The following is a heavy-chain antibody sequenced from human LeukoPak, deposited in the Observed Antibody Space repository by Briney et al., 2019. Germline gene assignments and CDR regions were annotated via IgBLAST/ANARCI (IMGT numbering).Heavy chain of an antibody. J-gene: IGHJ3*01. V-gene: IGHV1-2*02. D-gene: IGHD5-24*01. CDR3: ARAQTRYGFYAFVF. Sequence: ASVKVSCKASGYTIIDFYLYWVRQAPGQGLEWMGWINPNNGGTNSAQRFQGRVSMTSDTSISTAYMELSSLSSDDTALYYCARAQTRYGFYAFVFWGQGTMVTVSS. CDR2: INPNNGGT. CDR1: GYTIIDFY.